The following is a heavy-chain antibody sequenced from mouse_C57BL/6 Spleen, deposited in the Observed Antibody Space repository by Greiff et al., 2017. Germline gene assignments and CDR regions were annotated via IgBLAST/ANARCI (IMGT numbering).Heavy chain of an antibody. J-gene: IGHJ2*01. CDR2: INPSSGYT. CDR3: ARSKTAQATCFDY. D-gene: IGHD3-2*02. V-gene: IGHV1-7*01. CDR1: GYTFTSYW. Sequence: QVQLKQSGAELAKPGASVKLSCKASGYTFTSYWMHWVKQRPGQGLEWIGYINPSSGYTKYNQKFKDKATLTADKSSSTAYMQLSSLTYEDSAVYYCARSKTAQATCFDYWGQGTTRTVSS.